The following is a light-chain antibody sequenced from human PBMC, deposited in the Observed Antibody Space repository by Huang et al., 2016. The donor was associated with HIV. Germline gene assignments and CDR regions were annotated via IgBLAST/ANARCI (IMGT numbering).Light chain of an antibody. V-gene: IGKV2-28*01. CDR1: QSLRHRNGLNY. Sequence: VVMTQSPLSLPVPPGEPASISCRSSQSLRHRNGLNYLDWYLQKPGQSPQLLIHLGSSRASGVPDRFSGGGSGTDFSLNISRVDAEDAGIYYCMEALQTPYTFGQGTKLEI. J-gene: IGKJ2*01. CDR2: LGS. CDR3: MEALQTPYT.